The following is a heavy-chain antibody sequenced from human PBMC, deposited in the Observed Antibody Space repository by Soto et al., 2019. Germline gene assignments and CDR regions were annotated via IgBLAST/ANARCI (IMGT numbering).Heavy chain of an antibody. CDR1: GFTFSSYA. Sequence: QVQLVESGGGVVQPGRSLRLSCAASGFTFSSYAFHWVCQAPGKGLAWVAVISFDGSYKYYADSVKGRFTLSRDDSKSTLYLQMNSLTAEDTAVYYCAKARSGSWSFDYWGQGTLVTVSS. CDR3: AKARSGSWSFDY. D-gene: IGHD6-13*01. V-gene: IGHV3-30*04. J-gene: IGHJ4*02. CDR2: ISFDGSYK.